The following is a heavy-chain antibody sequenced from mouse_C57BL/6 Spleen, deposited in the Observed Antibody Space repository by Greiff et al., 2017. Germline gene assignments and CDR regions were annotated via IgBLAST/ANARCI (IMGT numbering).Heavy chain of an antibody. CDR1: GFTFSDYY. V-gene: IGHV5-16*01. J-gene: IGHJ1*03. D-gene: IGHD2-1*01. Sequence: EVQLVESEGGLVQPGSSMKLSCTASGFTFSDYYMAWVRQVPEKGLEWVANINYDGSSTYYLDSLKSRFIISRDNAKNILYLQMSSLKSEDTATYYCARDEGYYGNYVYFDVWGTGTTVTVSS. CDR2: INYDGSST. CDR3: ARDEGYYGNYVYFDV.